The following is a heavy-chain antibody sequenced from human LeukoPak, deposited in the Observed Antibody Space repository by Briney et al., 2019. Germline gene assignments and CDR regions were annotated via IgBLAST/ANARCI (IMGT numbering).Heavy chain of an antibody. Sequence: GASVKVSCKASGYTFINYYVHWVRQAPGQGLEWMGIINPSGGTTTYAQKIQGRVILTRDTSTSTVYMELSSLRSDDTSVYYCAREGYGSGRRLGMDVWGQGTTVTVSS. CDR3: AREGYGSGRRLGMDV. J-gene: IGHJ6*02. V-gene: IGHV1-46*01. CDR1: GYTFINYY. CDR2: INPSGGTT. D-gene: IGHD3-10*01.